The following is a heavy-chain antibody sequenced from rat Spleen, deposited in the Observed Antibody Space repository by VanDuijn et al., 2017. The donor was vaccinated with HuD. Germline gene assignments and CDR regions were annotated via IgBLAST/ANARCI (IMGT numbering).Heavy chain of an antibody. CDR1: GLSLTSNS. CDR3: ARDPYGLYYFDY. V-gene: IGHV2-47*01. D-gene: IGHD2-1*01. Sequence: QVQLKESGPGLVQPSQTLSLTCTVSGLSLTSNSVSWIRQPPGKGLEWMGVIWGNGGTDYNSALKSRLSISKDTSKSQVFLKMDSLQTEDTATYYCARDPYGLYYFDYWGQGVMVTVSS. CDR2: IWGNGGT. J-gene: IGHJ2*01.